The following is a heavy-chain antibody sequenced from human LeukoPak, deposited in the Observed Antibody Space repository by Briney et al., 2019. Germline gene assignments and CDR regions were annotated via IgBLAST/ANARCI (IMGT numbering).Heavy chain of an antibody. CDR2: INHSGST. V-gene: IGHV4-34*01. D-gene: IGHD6-19*01. J-gene: IGHJ4*02. Sequence: SETLSLTCAVYGGSFSGYYWSCIRQPPGKGLEWIGEINHSGSTNYNPSLKSRVTISVDTSKNQFSLKLSSVTAADTAVYYCASTRPRKYSSGCYSHYWGQGTLVTVSS. CDR1: GGSFSGYY. CDR3: ASTRPRKYSSGCYSHY.